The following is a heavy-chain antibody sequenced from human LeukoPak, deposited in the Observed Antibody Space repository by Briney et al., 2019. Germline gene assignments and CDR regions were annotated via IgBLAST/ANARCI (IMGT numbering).Heavy chain of an antibody. CDR3: ARVAAAAAPYYFDY. Sequence: GGSLRLSCAASGFTFSSYAMHWVRQAPGKGLAWVAVISSDGTNKYYADSVKGRFTISRDNSKNTLYLQMNSLRAEDTAVYYCARVAAAAAPYYFDYWGQGTLVTVSS. V-gene: IGHV3-30*04. D-gene: IGHD6-13*01. CDR2: ISSDGTNK. CDR1: GFTFSSYA. J-gene: IGHJ4*02.